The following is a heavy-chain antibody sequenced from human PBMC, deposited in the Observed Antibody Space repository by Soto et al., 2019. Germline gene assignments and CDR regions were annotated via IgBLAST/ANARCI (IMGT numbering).Heavy chain of an antibody. Sequence: PGGSLRLSCAASGFTFSSYAMSWVRQAPGKGLEWVSAISGSGGSTYYADSVKGRFTISRDNSKNTLYLQMNSLRAEDTAVYYCAKVYLSEPQVYSSSRTVFDYWGRGTLVIVSS. J-gene: IGHJ4*02. D-gene: IGHD6-13*01. CDR3: AKVYLSEPQVYSSSRTVFDY. CDR1: GFTFSSYA. V-gene: IGHV3-23*01. CDR2: ISGSGGST.